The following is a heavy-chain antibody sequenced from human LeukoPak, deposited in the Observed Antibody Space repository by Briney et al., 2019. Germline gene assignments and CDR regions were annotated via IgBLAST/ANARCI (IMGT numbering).Heavy chain of an antibody. Sequence: GGSLRLSCATSGFTVGSNYMSWVRQAQGRGLEWVSTIFSGGNSYYADSVKGRFTISRDTSRNTLYLQMSSLWVEDTAVYFCARELTWHYYEYWGQGTLVTVSS. CDR1: GFTVGSNY. CDR2: IFSGGNS. J-gene: IGHJ4*02. V-gene: IGHV3-53*01. CDR3: ARELTWHYYEY. D-gene: IGHD3-9*01.